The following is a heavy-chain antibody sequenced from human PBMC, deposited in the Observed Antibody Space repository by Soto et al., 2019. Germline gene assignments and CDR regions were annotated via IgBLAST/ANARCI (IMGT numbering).Heavy chain of an antibody. CDR2: IYYSGST. V-gene: IGHV4-59*08. D-gene: IGHD3-3*01. Sequence: QVQLQESGPGLVKPSETLSLTCTVSGGSISSYYWSWIRQPPGKGLEWIGYIYYSGSTNYNPSLKRRVTISVDTSKNQFSLKLSSVTAADTAVYYCARLGRFWSGGRSYYYYYMDVWGKGTTVTVSS. J-gene: IGHJ6*03. CDR1: GGSISSYY. CDR3: ARLGRFWSGGRSYYYYYMDV.